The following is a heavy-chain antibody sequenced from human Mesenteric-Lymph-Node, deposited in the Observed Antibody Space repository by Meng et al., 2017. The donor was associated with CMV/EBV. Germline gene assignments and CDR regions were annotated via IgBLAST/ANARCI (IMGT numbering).Heavy chain of an antibody. D-gene: IGHD4-23*01. CDR3: ARDDGGNSVLDN. CDR1: GFTFSDYY. V-gene: IGHV3-11*01. Sequence: QVQLVESGGGLVKPGGSLRLTCAASGFTFSDYYMSWIRQAPGKGLEWVSYISSSGSTIDYADSVVGRFTISRDNAKNPVSLQMNSLRVEDTAVYYCARDDGGNSVLDNWGQGTLVTVSS. J-gene: IGHJ4*02. CDR2: ISSSGSTI.